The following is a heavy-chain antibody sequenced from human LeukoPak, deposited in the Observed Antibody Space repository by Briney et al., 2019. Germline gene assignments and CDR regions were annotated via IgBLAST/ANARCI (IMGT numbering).Heavy chain of an antibody. V-gene: IGHV3-11*06. CDR2: ISSSSSYT. Sequence: GGSLRLSCAASGFTFSDYYMSWIRQAPGKGLEGVSYISSSSSYTNYADSVKGRFTISRDNAKNSLYLQMNSLRAEDTAVYYCARMLLRDYGDYYFDYWGRGTLVTVSS. CDR3: ARMLLRDYGDYYFDY. CDR1: GFTFSDYY. D-gene: IGHD4-17*01. J-gene: IGHJ4*02.